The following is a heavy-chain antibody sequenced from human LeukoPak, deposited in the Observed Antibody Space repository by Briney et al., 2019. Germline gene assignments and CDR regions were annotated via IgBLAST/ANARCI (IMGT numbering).Heavy chain of an antibody. CDR3: ARDGPYGGRWYFDL. D-gene: IGHD4-23*01. CDR2: IYYSGST. Sequence: SETLSLTCTVSGGSISSYYWSWIRQPPGKGLEWIGYIYYSGSTNYNPSLKSRVTISVDTSKNQFSLKLSSVTAADTAVYYCARDGPYGGRWYFDLWGRGTLVTVSS. CDR1: GGSISSYY. V-gene: IGHV4-59*01. J-gene: IGHJ2*01.